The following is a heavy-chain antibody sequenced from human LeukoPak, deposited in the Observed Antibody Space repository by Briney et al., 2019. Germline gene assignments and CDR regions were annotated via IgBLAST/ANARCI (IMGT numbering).Heavy chain of an antibody. CDR2: IYYSGST. V-gene: IGHV4-39*07. D-gene: IGHD3-10*01. CDR3: ARGYGSGSYFIDS. J-gene: IGHJ5*01. Sequence: SETLSLTCTVSGGSISSSSYYWGWLRQPPGKGLEWIGSIYYSGSTYYNPSLKSRVTISVDTSKNQFSLNLSSVTAADTAVYYCARGYGSGSYFIDSWGQGTLVTVSS. CDR1: GGSISSSSYY.